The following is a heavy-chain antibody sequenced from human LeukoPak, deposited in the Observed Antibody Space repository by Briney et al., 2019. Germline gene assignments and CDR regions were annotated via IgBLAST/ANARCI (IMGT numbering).Heavy chain of an antibody. Sequence: SETLYLTCTVSGGSISSCYWSWIRQPAGKGLEWIGRIYTSGSTNYNPSLKSRVTMSVDTSKNQFSLKLSSVTAADAAVYYCARNRIYYGYAFDIWGQGTMVSVSS. D-gene: IGHD3-10*01. V-gene: IGHV4-4*07. CDR3: ARNRIYYGYAFDI. CDR2: IYTSGST. J-gene: IGHJ3*02. CDR1: GGSISSCY.